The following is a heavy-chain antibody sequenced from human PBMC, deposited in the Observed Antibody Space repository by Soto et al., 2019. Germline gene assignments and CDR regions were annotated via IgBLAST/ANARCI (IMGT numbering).Heavy chain of an antibody. Sequence: GGSLRLSCAASGFTFSSYSMNWVRQAPGKGLEWVSSISSSSSYIYYADSVKGRFTISRDNAKNSLYLQMNSLRAEDTAVYYCARDRDVYYYYGMDVWGQGTTVTVSS. CDR2: ISSSSSYI. D-gene: IGHD3-10*01. J-gene: IGHJ6*02. CDR1: GFTFSSYS. CDR3: ARDRDVYYYYGMDV. V-gene: IGHV3-21*01.